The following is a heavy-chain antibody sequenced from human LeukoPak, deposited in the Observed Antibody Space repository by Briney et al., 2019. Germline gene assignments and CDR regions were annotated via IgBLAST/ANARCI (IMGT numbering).Heavy chain of an antibody. CDR3: GRRDSSGYLVDY. CDR1: GYTLTELS. Sequence: ASVKVSCKVSGYTLTELSMHWVRQAPGKGLEWVGGFDPEDGETLYAQKFQGRVTMTEDTSTDTAYMELSSLRSEDTAVYYCGRRDSSGYLVDYWGQGTLVTVSS. D-gene: IGHD3-22*01. CDR2: FDPEDGET. V-gene: IGHV1-24*01. J-gene: IGHJ4*02.